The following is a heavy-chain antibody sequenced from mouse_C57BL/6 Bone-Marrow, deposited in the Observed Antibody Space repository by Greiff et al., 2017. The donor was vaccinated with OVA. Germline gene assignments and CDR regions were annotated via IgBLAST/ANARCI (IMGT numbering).Heavy chain of an antibody. CDR1: GYTFTDYY. D-gene: IGHD2-2*01. V-gene: IGHV1-76*01. J-gene: IGHJ2*01. CDR3: ARTPIYGYDVYYFDY. Sequence: QVQLQQSGAELVRPGASVKLSCKASGYTFTDYYINWVKQRPGQGLEWIARIYPGSGNTYYNEKFKGKATLTAEKSSSTAYMQLSSLTSEDSAVYFCARTPIYGYDVYYFDYWGQGTTLTVSS. CDR2: IYPGSGNT.